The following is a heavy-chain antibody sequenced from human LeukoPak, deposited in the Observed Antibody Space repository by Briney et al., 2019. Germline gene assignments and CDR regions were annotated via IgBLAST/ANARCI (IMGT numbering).Heavy chain of an antibody. D-gene: IGHD5-18*01. Sequence: PGGSLRLSCAASGFTFSSYWMSWVRQAPGKGLEWVANIKQDGSEKYYVDSVKGRFTISRDNAKNSLYLQMNSLRAEDTAVYYCAKEGIQLWLEGYFDYWGQGTLVTVSS. V-gene: IGHV3-7*01. CDR1: GFTFSSYW. CDR2: IKQDGSEK. CDR3: AKEGIQLWLEGYFDY. J-gene: IGHJ4*02.